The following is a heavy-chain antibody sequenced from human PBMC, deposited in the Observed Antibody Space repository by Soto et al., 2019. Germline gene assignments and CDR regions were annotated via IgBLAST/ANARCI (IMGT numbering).Heavy chain of an antibody. J-gene: IGHJ6*02. D-gene: IGHD6-6*01. CDR3: AKGNKAAREYYYGMDV. Sequence: GGSLRLSCAASGFTFSSYAMSWVRQAPGKGLEWVSAISGSGGSTYYADSVKGRFTISRDNSKNTLYLQMNSLRAEDTAVYYCAKGNKAAREYYYGMDVWGQGTTVTVSS. CDR2: ISGSGGST. CDR1: GFTFSSYA. V-gene: IGHV3-23*01.